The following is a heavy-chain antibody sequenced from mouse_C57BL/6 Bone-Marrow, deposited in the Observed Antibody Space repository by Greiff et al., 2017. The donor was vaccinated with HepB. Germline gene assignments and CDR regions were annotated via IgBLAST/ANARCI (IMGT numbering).Heavy chain of an antibody. V-gene: IGHV1-53*01. CDR3: ARRRRDSSGYGWFAY. CDR1: GYTFTSYW. CDR2: INPSNGGT. J-gene: IGHJ3*01. D-gene: IGHD3-2*02. Sequence: VKLQESGTELVKPGASVKLSCKASGYTFTSYWMHWVKQRPGQGLEWIGNINPSNGGTNYNEKFKSKATLTVDKSSSTAYMQLSSLTSEDSAVYYCARRRRDSSGYGWFAYWGQGTLVTVSA.